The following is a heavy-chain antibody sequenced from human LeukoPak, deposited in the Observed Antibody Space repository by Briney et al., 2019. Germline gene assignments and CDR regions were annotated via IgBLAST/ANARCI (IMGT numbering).Heavy chain of an antibody. V-gene: IGHV1-2*02. D-gene: IGHD2-2*01. CDR1: GYTLTGYY. CDR2: INPNSGGT. CDR3: ALIPYCTTATCYYFDF. Sequence: GASVKVSCKASGYTLTGYYMHWVRQAPGQGLEWMGWINPNSGGTNYAQKFQGRVTMTRDTSTSTTYMELRSLRSDDTAVYYCALIPYCTTATCYYFDFWGQGTLVTVSS. J-gene: IGHJ4*02.